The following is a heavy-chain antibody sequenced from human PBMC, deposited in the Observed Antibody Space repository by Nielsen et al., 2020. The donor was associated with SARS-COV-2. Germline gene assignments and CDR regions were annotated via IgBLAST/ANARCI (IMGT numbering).Heavy chain of an antibody. CDR1: GFTFSSYG. D-gene: IGHD6-13*01. Sequence: GSLKISCAASGFTFSSYGMHWIRQAPGKGLEWVAVIWYDGSNKYYADSVKGRFTISRDNSKNTLYLQMNSLRAEDTAVYYCASELVPGYYGMDVWGQGTTVTVSS. J-gene: IGHJ6*02. V-gene: IGHV3-33*01. CDR2: IWYDGSNK. CDR3: ASELVPGYYGMDV.